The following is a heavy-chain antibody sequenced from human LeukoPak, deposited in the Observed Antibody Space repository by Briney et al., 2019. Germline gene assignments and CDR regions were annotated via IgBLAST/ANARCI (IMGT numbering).Heavy chain of an antibody. CDR2: ISYSGST. V-gene: IGHV4-30-4*08. CDR3: ARDENSYYMDV. CDR1: GVSISSGDYY. Sequence: PSETLSLTCAVSGVSISSGDYYWTWIRQPPGKGLEWIWYISYSGSTYYNPSLKSGITISLDTSKNQFSLKVTSVTAADTAVYYCARDENSYYMDVWGTGTTVTVSS. J-gene: IGHJ6*03.